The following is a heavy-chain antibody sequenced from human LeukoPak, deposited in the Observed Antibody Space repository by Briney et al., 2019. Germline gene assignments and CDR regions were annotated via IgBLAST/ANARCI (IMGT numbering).Heavy chain of an antibody. CDR3: ARMDSSGVDNWFDP. V-gene: IGHV1-8*01. J-gene: IGHJ5*02. Sequence: ASVKVSCKASGYTFTSYDINWVRQASGQGLEWMGWMNPDTCNTGYAQNFQGRVTMTRDTSIRTAYMELSSLTSEDTAVYYGARMDSSGVDNWFDPWGQGTLVTVSA. CDR1: GYTFTSYD. D-gene: IGHD3-22*01. CDR2: MNPDTCNT.